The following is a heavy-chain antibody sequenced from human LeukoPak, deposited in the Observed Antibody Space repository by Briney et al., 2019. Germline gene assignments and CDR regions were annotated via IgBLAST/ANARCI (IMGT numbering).Heavy chain of an antibody. CDR1: GGSISSGRYS. J-gene: IGHJ4*02. V-gene: IGHV4-30-2*01. D-gene: IGHD3-22*01. CDR3: ARRYYYDSSAYLYYYYFDY. CDR2: IYHSGST. Sequence: SETLSLTCAVSGGSISSGRYSWSWIRQPPGKGLEWIGYIYHSGSTYYNPSLKSRVTISVDRSKNQFSLKLSSVTAADTAVYYCARRYYYDSSAYLYYYYFDYWGQGTLVTVSS.